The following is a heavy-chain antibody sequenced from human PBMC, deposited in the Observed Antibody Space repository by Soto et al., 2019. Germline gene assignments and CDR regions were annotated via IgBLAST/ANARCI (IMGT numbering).Heavy chain of an antibody. Sequence: QVQLQESGPGLVQPSKTLSLTCTVSGGSISSGYYYWSWIRQPPGQGLECIGYIYYSGTTYYNTSPKRRVTISVDTSKNHFSLKLRTVTAADTAVYYCARADYYNYWYFDLWGRGTLVTVSS. J-gene: IGHJ2*01. D-gene: IGHD3-10*01. CDR1: GGSISSGYYY. CDR3: ARADYYNYWYFDL. V-gene: IGHV4-30-4*01. CDR2: IYYSGTT.